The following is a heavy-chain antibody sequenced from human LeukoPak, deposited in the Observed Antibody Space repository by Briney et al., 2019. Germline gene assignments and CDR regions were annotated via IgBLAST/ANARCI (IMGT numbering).Heavy chain of an antibody. CDR3: ARVEKADFWSGIGYYFDY. V-gene: IGHV4-30-4*01. CDR2: IYYSGST. J-gene: IGHJ4*02. CDR1: GGSINSDDYY. Sequence: SQTLSLTCTVSGGSINSDDYYWSWVRQPPGKGLEWIGYIYYSGSTYYNSSLKSRVTISVDTSKNQFSLKLSSVTAADTTVYYCARVEKADFWSGIGYYFDYWGQGTLVTVSS. D-gene: IGHD3-3*01.